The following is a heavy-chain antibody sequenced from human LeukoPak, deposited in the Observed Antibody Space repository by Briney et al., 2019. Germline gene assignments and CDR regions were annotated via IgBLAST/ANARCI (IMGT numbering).Heavy chain of an antibody. J-gene: IGHJ4*02. V-gene: IGHV4-4*07. Sequence: SETLSLTCTVSGGSISSYYWSWIRQPAGKGLEWIGRIYTSGSTNYNPSLKSRVTMSVDTSKNQFSLKLSSVTAADTAVYYCASEDYDFWSGRQRYYLDYWGQGTLVTVSS. D-gene: IGHD3-3*01. CDR2: IYTSGST. CDR3: ASEDYDFWSGRQRYYLDY. CDR1: GGSISSYY.